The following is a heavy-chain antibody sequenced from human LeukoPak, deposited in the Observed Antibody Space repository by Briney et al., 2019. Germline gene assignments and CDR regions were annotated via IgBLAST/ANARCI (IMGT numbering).Heavy chain of an antibody. CDR2: MNPNSGNT. Sequence: GASVKVSCKASGHTFTSYDINWVRQATGQGLEWMGWMNPNSGNTGYTQKFQGRVTMTRDTSISTAYMEMSSLIYDDTAVYYCARSSYSSGSDAFDIWGQGTMVTVSS. CDR1: GHTFTSYD. D-gene: IGHD6-19*01. CDR3: ARSSYSSGSDAFDI. V-gene: IGHV1-8*01. J-gene: IGHJ3*02.